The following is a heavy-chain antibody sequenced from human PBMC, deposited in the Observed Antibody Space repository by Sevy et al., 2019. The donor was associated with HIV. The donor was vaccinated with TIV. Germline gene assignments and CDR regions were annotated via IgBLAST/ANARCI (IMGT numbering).Heavy chain of an antibody. CDR2: ISYDGSNK. CDR3: ARDGGSYPVDY. J-gene: IGHJ4*02. D-gene: IGHD1-26*01. Sequence: GGSLRLSCAASGFTFSSYAMHWVRQAPGKGLEWVAVISYDGSNKYYADSVKGRFTISRDNSKNTRYLQMNGLRAGDTAVYYCARDGGSYPVDYWGQGTLVTVSS. CDR1: GFTFSSYA. V-gene: IGHV3-30-3*01.